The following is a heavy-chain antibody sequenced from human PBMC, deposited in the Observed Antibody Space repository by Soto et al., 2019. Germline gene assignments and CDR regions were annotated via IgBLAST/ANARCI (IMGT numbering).Heavy chain of an antibody. Sequence: SETLSLTCTVSGGSISSSSYYWGWIRQPPXKGLEWIGSIYYSGSTYYNPSLKSRVTISVDTSKNQFSLKLSSVTAADTAVYYCARPGYCTNGVCYYGMDVWGQGTTVTVSS. D-gene: IGHD2-8*01. CDR3: ARPGYCTNGVCYYGMDV. CDR2: IYYSGST. J-gene: IGHJ6*02. V-gene: IGHV4-39*01. CDR1: GGSISSSSYY.